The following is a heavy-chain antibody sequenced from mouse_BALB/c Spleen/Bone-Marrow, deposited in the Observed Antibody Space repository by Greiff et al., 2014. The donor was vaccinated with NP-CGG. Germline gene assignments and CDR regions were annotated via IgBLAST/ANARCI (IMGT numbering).Heavy chain of an antibody. D-gene: IGHD1-1*01. CDR3: AKHTLRYYAMDY. V-gene: IGHV2-6-5*01. Sequence: VKLMESGPGLVAPSQSLSITCTVSGFSLTDYGVSWIRQPPGKGLEWLGVIWGGGSTYYNSSLKPRLSISKDNSKSQVFLKMNNLQTDDTAMYYCAKHTLRYYAMDYWGQGTSVTVSS. J-gene: IGHJ4*01. CDR2: IWGGGST. CDR1: GFSLTDYG.